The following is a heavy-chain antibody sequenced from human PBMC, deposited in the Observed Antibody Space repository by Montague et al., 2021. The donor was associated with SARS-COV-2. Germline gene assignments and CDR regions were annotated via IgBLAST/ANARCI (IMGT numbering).Heavy chain of an antibody. CDR1: SGSISSYY. V-gene: IGHV4-59*01. J-gene: IGHJ3*02. Sequence: SETLSLTCTVSSGSISSYYWSWIRQPPGKALEWIGYIYYSGSTNYNPSLKSRVTISVDTSKNQFSLKLSSVAAADTAVYYCARGAGYSSSWYLAFEIRGQGTMVTVSS. CDR3: ARGAGYSSSWYLAFEI. D-gene: IGHD6-13*01. CDR2: IYYSGST.